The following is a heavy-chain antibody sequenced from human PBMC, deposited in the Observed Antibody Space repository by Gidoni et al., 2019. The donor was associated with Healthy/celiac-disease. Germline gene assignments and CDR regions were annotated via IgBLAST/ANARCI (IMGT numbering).Heavy chain of an antibody. CDR3: ARDGTVVVPVGNDY. CDR1: GFTFSSYS. Sequence: EVQLVESGGGLVKPGGSLRLSCAASGFTFSSYSMNWVRQAPGKGLEWVSSISSSSSYIYYADSVKGRFTISRDNAKNSLYLQMNSLRAEDTAVYYCARDGTVVVPVGNDYWGQGTLVTVSS. CDR2: ISSSSSYI. J-gene: IGHJ4*02. D-gene: IGHD2-2*01. V-gene: IGHV3-21*01.